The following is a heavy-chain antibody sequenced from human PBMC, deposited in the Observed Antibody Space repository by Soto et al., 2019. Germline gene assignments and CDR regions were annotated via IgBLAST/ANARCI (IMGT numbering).Heavy chain of an antibody. Sequence: SETLSLTCSVSGDSISRIDYYWTWIRQHPEKGLEWIGNIYFRGNTYYSPSLESRLTISVDASKNQFSLKLTSVTAADTAVYYCAREGGSYDSGGYLIRGAFDIWGQGTMVTVSS. J-gene: IGHJ3*02. V-gene: IGHV4-31*03. CDR1: GDSISRIDYY. D-gene: IGHD3-22*01. CDR2: IYFRGNT. CDR3: AREGGSYDSGGYLIRGAFDI.